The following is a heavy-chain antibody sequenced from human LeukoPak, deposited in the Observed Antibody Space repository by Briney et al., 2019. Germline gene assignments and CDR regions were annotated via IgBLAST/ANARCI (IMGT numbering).Heavy chain of an antibody. V-gene: IGHV4-59*01. D-gene: IGHD3-22*01. CDR2: IYYSGST. CDR3: ARGTVLNYYDSSGYHKSPGSVDY. J-gene: IGHJ4*02. CDR1: GGSISNYY. Sequence: ASETLSLTCTVPGGSISNYYWSWIRQPPGKGLEWIGYIYYSGSTNYNPSLKNRVTISVDTSKNQFSLKLSSVTAADTAVYYCARGTVLNYYDSSGYHKSPGSVDYWGQGTLVTVSS.